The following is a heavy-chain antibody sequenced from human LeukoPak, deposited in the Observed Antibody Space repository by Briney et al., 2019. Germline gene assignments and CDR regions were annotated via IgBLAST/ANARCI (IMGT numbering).Heavy chain of an antibody. V-gene: IGHV4-38-2*02. D-gene: IGHD4/OR15-4a*01. J-gene: IGHJ5*02. Sequence: SETLSLTCTVSGYSISSGYYWGWIRQPPGKGLEWIGSIYYSGSTYYNPSLKSRVTISVDTPNNQFSLNLRSVTAADTAVYYCVRGPYGASISNWFDPWGQGLLVTVSS. CDR1: GYSISSGYY. CDR2: IYYSGST. CDR3: VRGPYGASISNWFDP.